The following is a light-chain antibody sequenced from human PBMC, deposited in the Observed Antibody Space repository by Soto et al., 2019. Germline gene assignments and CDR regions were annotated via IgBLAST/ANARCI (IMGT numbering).Light chain of an antibody. Sequence: EIVLTQSPCTLSXSPXXXXXXXXXXSQSVSSSYLAWYXXKHGQXXRXXIYGASSRATGIPDRFSGSGSGTDLTITISRLEPEDFEVYDCQQYGSSPITFGQGTRLEIK. V-gene: IGKV3-20*01. CDR1: QSVSSSY. CDR3: QQYGSSPIT. J-gene: IGKJ5*01. CDR2: GAS.